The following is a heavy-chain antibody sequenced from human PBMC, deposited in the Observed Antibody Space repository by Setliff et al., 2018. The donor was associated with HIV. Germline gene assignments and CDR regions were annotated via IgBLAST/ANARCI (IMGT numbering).Heavy chain of an antibody. V-gene: IGHV1-24*01. D-gene: IGHD3-16*01. J-gene: IGHJ6*03. CDR1: GYTVTELS. CDR2: FDPEDNKI. Sequence: ASVKVSCKVSGYTVTELSINWMRQAPGKGPEWMGGFDPEDNKIVYAQKFKGRVTFTADKSTSTVYMELSSLRSEDTAVYYCARCGAGEWHLYMDVRGKGTAVTVSS. CDR3: ARCGAGEWHLYMDV.